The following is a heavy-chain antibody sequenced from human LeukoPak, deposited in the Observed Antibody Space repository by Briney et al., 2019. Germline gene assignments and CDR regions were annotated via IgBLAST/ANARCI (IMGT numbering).Heavy chain of an antibody. D-gene: IGHD5-18*01. CDR3: AQGGYSYGYDAFDI. Sequence: GGSLRLSCAASGFTFSSYAMSWVRQAPGKGLEWVSAFSGSGGSTYYADSVKGRFTVSRDNSKNTLYLQMNSLRAEDTAVYYCAQGGYSYGYDAFDIWGQGTMVTVSS. J-gene: IGHJ3*02. CDR2: FSGSGGST. V-gene: IGHV3-23*01. CDR1: GFTFSSYA.